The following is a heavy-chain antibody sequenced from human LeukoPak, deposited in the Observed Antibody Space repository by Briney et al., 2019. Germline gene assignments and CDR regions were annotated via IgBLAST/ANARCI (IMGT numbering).Heavy chain of an antibody. J-gene: IGHJ4*02. CDR3: AKVLLWFGESDYLDY. D-gene: IGHD3-10*01. CDR1: GFTFSRHG. Sequence: LTGESLRLSCVASGFTFSRHGMHWVRQAPGKGLEWVAVIGDTGRAKYYADSVEGRFTASRDNSKNTLYLQMNSLRAEDTAVYYCAKVLLWFGESDYLDYWGQGTLVTVSS. CDR2: IGDTGRAK. V-gene: IGHV3-30*18.